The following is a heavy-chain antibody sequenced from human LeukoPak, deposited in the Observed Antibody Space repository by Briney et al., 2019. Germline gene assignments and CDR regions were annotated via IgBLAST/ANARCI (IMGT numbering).Heavy chain of an antibody. CDR1: AFTFSSYA. CDR3: AKDNHIVVVPAAITGNWYFDL. Sequence: GGSLRLSCAASAFTFSSYAMSWVRQAPGEGLEWVSAISGSGGGTYYADSVKGRFTISRDNSKNTLYLQMNTLRAEDTAVYYCAKDNHIVVVPAAITGNWYFDLWGRGHLVTVSS. J-gene: IGHJ2*01. V-gene: IGHV3-23*01. CDR2: ISGSGGGT. D-gene: IGHD2-2*02.